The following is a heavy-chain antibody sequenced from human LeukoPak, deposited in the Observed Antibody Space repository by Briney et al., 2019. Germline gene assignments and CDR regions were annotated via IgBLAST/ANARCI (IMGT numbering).Heavy chain of an antibody. CDR3: ARSVAGTSYFDY. Sequence: ASVKVSCKASGYTFTRYGISWVRQAPGQGLEWMGWISAYNGNTNYAQKLQGRVTMTTDTSTSTAYMELRSLRSDDTAVYYCARSVAGTSYFDYWGQGTLVTVSS. V-gene: IGHV1-18*01. J-gene: IGHJ4*02. CDR1: GYTFTRYG. D-gene: IGHD6-19*01. CDR2: ISAYNGNT.